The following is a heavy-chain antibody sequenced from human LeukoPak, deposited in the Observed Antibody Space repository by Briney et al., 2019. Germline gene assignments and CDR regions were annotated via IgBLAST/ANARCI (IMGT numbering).Heavy chain of an antibody. CDR2: IYPGDSDT. J-gene: IGHJ5*02. Sequence: GESLKISCKASGYTFSNFWIGWVRQMPGKGLEWMGIIYPGDSDTRYSPSFQGQVTISADKSISTAYLQWSSLKASDTAMYYCARHLGGSGTGGWFDPWGQGTLVTVSS. CDR3: ARHLGGSGTGGWFDP. V-gene: IGHV5-51*01. D-gene: IGHD3-10*01. CDR1: GYTFSNFW.